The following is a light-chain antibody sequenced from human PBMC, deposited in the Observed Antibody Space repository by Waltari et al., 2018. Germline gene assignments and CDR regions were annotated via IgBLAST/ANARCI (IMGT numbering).Light chain of an antibody. V-gene: IGKV3-20*01. J-gene: IGKJ2*01. CDR3: QQYSNSPYT. CDR1: QSVSRNY. CDR2: GAS. Sequence: EIVLTQSPGTLSLSPGERATLSCRASQSVSRNYLAWYQQKPGLAPRFLIYGASNRATGVPDRFSGRGSGTDFTLTISRLEPEDFAVYYCQQYSNSPYTFGQGTKLEI.